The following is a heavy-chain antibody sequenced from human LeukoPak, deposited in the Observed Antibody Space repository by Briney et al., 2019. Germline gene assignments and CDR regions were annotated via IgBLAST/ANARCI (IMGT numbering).Heavy chain of an antibody. CDR2: IYYSGST. D-gene: IGHD3-16*01. J-gene: IGHJ4*02. CDR3: ARGGRYFDY. CDR1: GGSISSSSYY. Sequence: PSETLSLTCTVSGGSISSSSYYWGWIRQPPGKGLEWIGSIYYSGSTYYNPSLKSRVTISVDTSKNQFSLKLSSVTAADTAVYYCARGGRYFDYWAREPWSPSPQ. V-gene: IGHV4-39*07.